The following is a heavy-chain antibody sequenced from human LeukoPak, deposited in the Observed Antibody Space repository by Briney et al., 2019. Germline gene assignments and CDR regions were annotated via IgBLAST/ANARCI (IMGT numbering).Heavy chain of an antibody. V-gene: IGHV4-34*01. CDR3: ARAQEAVGIDY. CDR2: INPSGSA. D-gene: IGHD6-19*01. CDR1: GESFSGNY. Sequence: SETLSLTCAVYGESFSGNYWTWIRQPPGKGLEWIGEINPSGSANYNPSLKSRVTISVDTSKNQFSLKLSSVTAADTAVYYCARAQEAVGIDYWGQGTLATVSS. J-gene: IGHJ4*02.